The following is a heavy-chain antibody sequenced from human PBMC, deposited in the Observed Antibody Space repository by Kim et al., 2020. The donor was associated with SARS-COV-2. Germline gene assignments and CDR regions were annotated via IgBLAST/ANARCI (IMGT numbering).Heavy chain of an antibody. CDR3: ARQKGTSTYFYYYGLDV. D-gene: IGHD3-10*01. V-gene: IGHV4-59*08. J-gene: IGHJ6*02. Sequence: SPKSRVRVSVDTSKNQFSLKLRSVTAADTAVYYCARQKGTSTYFYYYGLDVWGQGTTVTVSS.